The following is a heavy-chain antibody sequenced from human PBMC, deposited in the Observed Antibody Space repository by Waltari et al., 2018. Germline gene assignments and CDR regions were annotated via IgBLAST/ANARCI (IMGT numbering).Heavy chain of an antibody. CDR3: ARDTSGTKGALDY. CDR1: GSTASSTY. D-gene: IGHD3-10*01. V-gene: IGHV3-66*01. Sequence: EVQLVESGGGWVQPGGSLRLSCAASGSTASSTYMSWVRQAPGKGLEWVSVIYIGGSTYYADSVKGRFTSSRDNSKNMLYLQMDSLRAEDTAVYYCARDTSGTKGALDYWGQGTLVTVSS. J-gene: IGHJ4*02. CDR2: IYIGGST.